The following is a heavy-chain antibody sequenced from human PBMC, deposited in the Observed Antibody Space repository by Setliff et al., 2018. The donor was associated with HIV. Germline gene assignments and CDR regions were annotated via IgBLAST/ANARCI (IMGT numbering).Heavy chain of an antibody. J-gene: IGHJ6*03. CDR1: GFTFSSYA. D-gene: IGHD6-13*01. Sequence: GGSLRLSCAASGFTFSSYAMHWVRQAPGKGLEWVAVISYDGINKYYADSVKGRFTISRDNSKNTLYLQMNSLRAEDTAVYYCVKEAYSNTWNYYYYYIDVWGKGTTVTVSS. CDR2: ISYDGINK. V-gene: IGHV3-30-3*02. CDR3: VKEAYSNTWNYYYYYIDV.